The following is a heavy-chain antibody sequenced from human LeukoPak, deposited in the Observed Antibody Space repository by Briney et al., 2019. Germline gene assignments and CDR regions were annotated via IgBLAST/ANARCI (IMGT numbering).Heavy chain of an antibody. Sequence: ESSETLSLTCTVSGGSINSYYWSWIRQPPGKGLEWIGYVAYSGGTNYNPSLKSRVIMSVDTSKNQFSLKLSSVTAADTAVYYCARTVSGYYFNAWGPGTLVTVSS. V-gene: IGHV4-59*01. D-gene: IGHD5-12*01. CDR2: VAYSGGT. CDR1: GGSINSYY. J-gene: IGHJ5*02. CDR3: ARTVSGYYFNA.